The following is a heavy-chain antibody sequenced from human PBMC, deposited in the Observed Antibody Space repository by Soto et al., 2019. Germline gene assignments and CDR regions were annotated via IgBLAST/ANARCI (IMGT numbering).Heavy chain of an antibody. CDR1: GDSVSSNSAA. CDR3: AREKTEYYYDSSGYYPENWFDP. J-gene: IGHJ5*02. D-gene: IGHD3-22*01. V-gene: IGHV6-1*01. CDR2: TYYRSKWYN. Sequence: SQTLSLTCAISGDSVSSNSAALNWIRQSPSRGLEWLGRTYYRSKWYNDYAVSVKSRITINPDTSKNQFSLQLNSVTPEDTAVYYCAREKTEYYYDSSGYYPENWFDPWGQGTLVTVSS.